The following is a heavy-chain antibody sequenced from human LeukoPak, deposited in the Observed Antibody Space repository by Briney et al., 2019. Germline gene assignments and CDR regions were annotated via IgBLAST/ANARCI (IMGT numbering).Heavy chain of an antibody. CDR3: AREERNESLDY. V-gene: IGHV4-39*07. CDR1: GGSISSSSYY. CDR2: IYYSGST. Sequence: SETLSLTCTVSGGSISSSSYYWGWIRQPPGKGLEWIGSIYYSGSTYYNPSLMSRVTISVDTSKNQFSLKLSSVTAADTAVYYCAREERNESLDYWGQGTLVTVSS. J-gene: IGHJ4*02.